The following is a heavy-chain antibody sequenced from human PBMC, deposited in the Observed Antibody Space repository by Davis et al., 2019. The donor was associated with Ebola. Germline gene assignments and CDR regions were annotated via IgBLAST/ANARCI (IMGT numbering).Heavy chain of an antibody. D-gene: IGHD2-21*01. V-gene: IGHV4-34*01. J-gene: IGHJ2*01. CDR2: INHSGST. Sequence: SETLSLTCAVYGGSFSGYYWSWIRQPPGKGLEWIGEINHSGSTNYIPSLKSRVTISIDTSKNQFSLKLSSVTAADTAIYYCVRTVLIVIPSTVRYFDLWGRGTLVTVSS. CDR3: VRTVLIVIPSTVRYFDL. CDR1: GGSFSGYY.